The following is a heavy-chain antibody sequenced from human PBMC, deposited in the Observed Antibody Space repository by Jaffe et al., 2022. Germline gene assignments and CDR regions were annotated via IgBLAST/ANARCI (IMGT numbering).Heavy chain of an antibody. J-gene: IGHJ4*02. V-gene: IGHV1-46*01. Sequence: QVQLVQSGAEVKKPGASVKVSCKASGYTFTSYYMHWVRQAPGQGLEWMGIINPSGGSTSYAQKFQGRVTMTRDTSTSTVYMELSSLRSEDTAVYYCASSTRSSGYRRYYFDYWGQGTLVTVSS. CDR2: INPSGGST. CDR1: GYTFTSYY. D-gene: IGHD3-22*01. CDR3: ASSTRSSGYRRYYFDY.